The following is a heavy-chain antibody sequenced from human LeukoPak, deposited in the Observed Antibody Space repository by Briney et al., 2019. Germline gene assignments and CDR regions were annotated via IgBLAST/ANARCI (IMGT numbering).Heavy chain of an antibody. Sequence: ASVKISCKASGYTFTGYYMHCVRQAPGQGVEWMGWINPNSGGTNYAQKFQGRVTMTRDTSISTAYMELSRLRSDDTAVYYCASRGYDRYYFDYWGQGTLVTVSS. J-gene: IGHJ4*02. CDR1: GYTFTGYY. V-gene: IGHV1-2*02. CDR2: INPNSGGT. D-gene: IGHD5-12*01. CDR3: ASRGYDRYYFDY.